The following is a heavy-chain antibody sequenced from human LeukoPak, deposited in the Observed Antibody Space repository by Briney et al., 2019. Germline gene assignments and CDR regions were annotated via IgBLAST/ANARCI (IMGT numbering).Heavy chain of an antibody. D-gene: IGHD3-22*01. Sequence: GGSLRLSCAASGFTFSSYWMSWVRQAPGKGLEWVANIKQDGSEKYYVDSVKGRFTISRDNAKNSLYLQMNSLRAEDTAVYYCARVDYYDSSGYGLDYWGQGTLVTVSS. CDR1: GFTFSSYW. CDR2: IKQDGSEK. V-gene: IGHV3-7*01. J-gene: IGHJ4*02. CDR3: ARVDYYDSSGYGLDY.